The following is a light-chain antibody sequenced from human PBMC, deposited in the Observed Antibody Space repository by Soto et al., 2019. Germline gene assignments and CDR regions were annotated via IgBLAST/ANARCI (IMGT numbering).Light chain of an antibody. CDR1: SSDVGSYNL. Sequence: QSALTQPASVSGSPGQSITISCTGTSSDVGSYNLVSWYQQHPGKAPKLMIYEVSKRPSGVSNRFSGSKSGNTASLTISGLQADDEADYYCCSYAGSSTPYVFGTGTKVT. J-gene: IGLJ1*01. CDR3: CSYAGSSTPYV. CDR2: EVS. V-gene: IGLV2-23*02.